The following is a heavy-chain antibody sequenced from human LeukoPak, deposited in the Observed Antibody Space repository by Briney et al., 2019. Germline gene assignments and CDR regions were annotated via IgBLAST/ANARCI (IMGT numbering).Heavy chain of an antibody. D-gene: IGHD2-2*01. CDR2: ISGSGGST. Sequence: GGSLRLSCAASVFTFSSYAMSWVRQAPGKGLEWVSAISGSGGSTYYADSVKGRFTISRDNSENTLYLQMNSLRAEDTAVYYRAKDPGVVVPAANDAFDIWGQGTMVTVSS. CDR1: VFTFSSYA. J-gene: IGHJ3*02. CDR3: AKDPGVVVPAANDAFDI. V-gene: IGHV3-23*01.